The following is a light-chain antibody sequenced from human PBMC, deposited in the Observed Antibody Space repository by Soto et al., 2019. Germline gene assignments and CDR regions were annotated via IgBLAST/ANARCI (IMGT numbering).Light chain of an antibody. CDR1: QSVAVN. J-gene: IGKJ5*01. CDR3: QQYNNWPTL. Sequence: VMTQSPATLSVSLGERVTLSCRASQSVAVNLAWYQQKPGQAPRLLIYGASTRATDIPVRFSGSGSGTGFTLTISGLQSEDFGVYFCQQYNNWPTLFGQGTRLEIK. V-gene: IGKV3-15*01. CDR2: GAS.